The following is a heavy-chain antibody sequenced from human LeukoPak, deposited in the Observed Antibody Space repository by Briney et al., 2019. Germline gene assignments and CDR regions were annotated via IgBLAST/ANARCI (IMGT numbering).Heavy chain of an antibody. CDR2: INQDGGTT. V-gene: IGHV3-7*01. Sequence: PGGSLRLSCAASGFTFSSIWMSWVRQASGKGPEWVANINQDGGTTYYVASVKGRFTISRDNAKNSLSLQMSSLRAEDTAVYYCTKDRQGPNQYHMDVWGKGTTVTVSS. J-gene: IGHJ6*03. CDR3: TKDRQGPNQYHMDV. CDR1: GFTFSSIW.